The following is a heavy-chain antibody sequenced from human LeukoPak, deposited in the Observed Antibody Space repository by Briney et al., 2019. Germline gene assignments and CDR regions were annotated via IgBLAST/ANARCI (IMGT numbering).Heavy chain of an antibody. J-gene: IGHJ4*02. Sequence: SVKVSCKASGGTFSSYTISWVRQAPGQELEWMGRIIPILGIANYAQKFQGRVTITADKSTSTAYMELSSLKSEDTAVYYCARRHCSSTSCYLDYWGQGTLVTVSS. D-gene: IGHD2-2*01. CDR3: ARRHCSSTSCYLDY. CDR2: IIPILGIA. CDR1: GGTFSSYT. V-gene: IGHV1-69*02.